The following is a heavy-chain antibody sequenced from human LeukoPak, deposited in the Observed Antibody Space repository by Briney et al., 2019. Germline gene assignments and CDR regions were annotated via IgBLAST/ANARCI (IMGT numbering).Heavy chain of an antibody. CDR2: ISTSSIYI. Sequence: PGGSLRLSCAASGFTFSSYSMNWVRQAPGKGLEWVSSISTSSIYIYYADSVKGRFTISRDNAKNSLYLQMNSLRAEDTAVYYCAPLKRMVRGELVDYWGQGTLVTVSS. J-gene: IGHJ4*02. D-gene: IGHD3-10*01. CDR3: APLKRMVRGELVDY. CDR1: GFTFSSYS. V-gene: IGHV3-21*01.